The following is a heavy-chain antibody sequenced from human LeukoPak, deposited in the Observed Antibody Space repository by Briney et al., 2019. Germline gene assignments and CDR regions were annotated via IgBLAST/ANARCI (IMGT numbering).Heavy chain of an antibody. J-gene: IGHJ4*02. CDR1: GFTFSSYA. V-gene: IGHV3-23*01. Sequence: AGGSLRLSCAVSGFTFSSYAMSWVRQAPGKGLEWVSAISGSGGSTYYADSVKGRFTISRDNSKNTLYLQMNSLRAEDTAVYYCAKESYGSGSYRNWGQGTLVTVSS. CDR3: AKESYGSGSYRN. D-gene: IGHD3-10*01. CDR2: ISGSGGST.